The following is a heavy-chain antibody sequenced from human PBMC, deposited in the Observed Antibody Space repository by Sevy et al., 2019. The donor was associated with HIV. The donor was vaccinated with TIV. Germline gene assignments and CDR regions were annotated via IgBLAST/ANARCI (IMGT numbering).Heavy chain of an antibody. CDR2: IYYSGTT. V-gene: IGHV4-39*01. J-gene: IGHJ4*02. D-gene: IGHD2-21*02. CDR3: ARFEYGDYVSHFEY. Sequence: SETLSLTCTVSGGSINSDSYYWGWIRQPPGKGLEWIGNIYYSGTTYYNPSLKSRVTISVDTSKNQFSLKLSSVTAADTVVYYCARFEYGDYVSHFEYWGQGTWSPSPQ. CDR1: GGSINSDSYY.